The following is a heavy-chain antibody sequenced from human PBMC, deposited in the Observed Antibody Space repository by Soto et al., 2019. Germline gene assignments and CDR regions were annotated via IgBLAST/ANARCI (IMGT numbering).Heavy chain of an antibody. CDR2: IIPYFGTV. CDR3: ARDGSAGEEWLCPYGMDV. Sequence: SVKVSCKASGCTFTSYAISCVRQAPGQVLEWMGGIIPYFGTVNYAQKFQGRVTMTADESTSTAYMELSSLRSEDTAVYYCARDGSAGEEWLCPYGMDVWGQGTTVTVSS. V-gene: IGHV1-69*13. D-gene: IGHD3-3*01. CDR1: GCTFTSYA. J-gene: IGHJ6*02.